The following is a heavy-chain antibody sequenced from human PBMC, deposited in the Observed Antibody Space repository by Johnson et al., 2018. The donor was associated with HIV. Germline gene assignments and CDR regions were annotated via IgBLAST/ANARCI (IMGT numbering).Heavy chain of an antibody. Sequence: VQVVESGGGVVQPGRSLRLSCAASGFTFSSYAMHWVRQAPGKGLEWVSAISGSGGSTYYADSVKGRFTISRDNSKNTLYLQMNSLRAEDTAVYYCARVLAYCGGDCSPGAFDIWGQGTMVTVSS. CDR1: GFTFSSYA. V-gene: IGHV3-23*04. CDR3: ARVLAYCGGDCSPGAFDI. J-gene: IGHJ3*02. D-gene: IGHD2-21*02. CDR2: ISGSGGST.